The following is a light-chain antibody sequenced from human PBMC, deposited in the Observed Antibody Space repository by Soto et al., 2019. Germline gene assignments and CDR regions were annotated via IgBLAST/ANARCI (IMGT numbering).Light chain of an antibody. CDR2: DVS. J-gene: IGLJ2*01. CDR1: SSDVGGYNY. V-gene: IGLV2-14*01. Sequence: QSALTQPASVSGSPGQSITISCTGTSSDVGGYNYVSWYQQHPGKAPKLMIYDVSNLPSGVSNRFSGSKSGNTASLTISGIQAEDEADYYCSSYTSSSTVVFGGGTKLTVL. CDR3: SSYTSSSTVV.